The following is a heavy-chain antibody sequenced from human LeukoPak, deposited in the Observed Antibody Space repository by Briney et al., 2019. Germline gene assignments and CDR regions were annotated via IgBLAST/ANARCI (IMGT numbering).Heavy chain of an antibody. Sequence: SVKVSCKASGGTFSSYAISWVRQAPGQGLEWMGGIIPIFGTANYAQTFQGRVTITADESTSTAYMELSSLRSEDTAVYYCARGFMVRGVIEYDYWGQGTLVTVSS. V-gene: IGHV1-69*13. D-gene: IGHD3-10*01. CDR2: IIPIFGTA. CDR3: ARGFMVRGVIEYDY. J-gene: IGHJ4*02. CDR1: GGTFSSYA.